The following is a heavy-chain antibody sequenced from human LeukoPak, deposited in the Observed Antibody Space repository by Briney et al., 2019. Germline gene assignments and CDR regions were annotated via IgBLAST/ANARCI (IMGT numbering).Heavy chain of an antibody. CDR1: GGSISSYY. V-gene: IGHV4-59*08. D-gene: IGHD3-10*01. Sequence: SETLSLTCTVSGGSISSYYWSWIRQPPGKGLEWIGYIYYSGSTNDNPSLKSRVTISVDASKNQFSLKLSSVTAADTAVYYCARGMVRGAHFDYWGQGTLVTVSS. CDR2: IYYSGST. J-gene: IGHJ4*02. CDR3: ARGMVRGAHFDY.